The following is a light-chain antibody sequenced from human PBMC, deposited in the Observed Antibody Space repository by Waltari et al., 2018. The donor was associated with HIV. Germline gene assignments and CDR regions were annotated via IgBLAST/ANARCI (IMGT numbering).Light chain of an antibody. J-gene: IGLJ3*02. CDR2: QDN. V-gene: IGLV3-1*01. CDR1: ILGAQH. CDR3: QVWDSNTYVT. Sequence: SSDLTQPPSASVSPGQTASITCSGDILGAQHTCWYQKKPGRSPVLVIYQDNKRPSGIPERFSGSNSGDTATLTISGTQAMDEADYYCQVWDSNTYVTFGGGTKLTVL.